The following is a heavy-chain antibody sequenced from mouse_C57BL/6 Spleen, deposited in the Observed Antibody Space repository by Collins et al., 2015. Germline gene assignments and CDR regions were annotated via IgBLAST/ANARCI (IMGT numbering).Heavy chain of an antibody. Sequence: EVQLQQSGPELVKPGASVKISCKASGNTFTDHYMNWVRQSHGKSLEWIGDINLNNGGTSYNQKFKGKATLTVDKSSSTAYMELRSLTSEDSAVYYCARSVYYGNAWFAYWGQGTLVTVSA. CDR2: INLNNGGT. CDR3: ARSVYYGNAWFAY. V-gene: IGHV1-26*01. J-gene: IGHJ3*01. CDR1: GNTFTDHY. D-gene: IGHD2-1*01.